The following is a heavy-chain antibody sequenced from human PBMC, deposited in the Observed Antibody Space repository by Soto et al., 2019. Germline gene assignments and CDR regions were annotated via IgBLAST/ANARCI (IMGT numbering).Heavy chain of an antibody. D-gene: IGHD6-13*01. CDR3: ARDSQHVWFDP. J-gene: IGHJ5*02. CDR2: ISASNGNT. CDR1: GYTFTSCG. V-gene: IGHV1-18*01. Sequence: GASVKVSCKASGYTFTSCGFSWVRQAPGQGLEWMGWISASNGNTNYAQKLQGRVTMTTDTSTGTAYMELRSLRSDDTATYYCARDSQHVWFDPWGQGTPVTVSS.